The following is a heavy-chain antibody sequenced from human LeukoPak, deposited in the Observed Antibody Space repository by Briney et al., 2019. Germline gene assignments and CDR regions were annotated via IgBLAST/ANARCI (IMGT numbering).Heavy chain of an antibody. CDR3: ARHREYTYGYVDY. V-gene: IGHV4-59*08. Sequence: PSETLSLTCSVSGGSIRSYYWSWIRQPPGKGLEWIGYISYSGSTNYNPSLKSRVTISVDASKNQFSLKLSSVTAADTAVYYCARHREYTYGYVDYWGQGTLVTVSS. J-gene: IGHJ4*02. CDR1: GGSIRSYY. D-gene: IGHD5-18*01. CDR2: ISYSGST.